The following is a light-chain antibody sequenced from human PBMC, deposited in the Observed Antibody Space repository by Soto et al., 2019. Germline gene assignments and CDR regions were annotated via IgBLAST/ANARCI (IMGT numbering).Light chain of an antibody. V-gene: IGKV3-11*01. J-gene: IGKJ2*02. Sequence: VLTQSPDVLSLSPGQTATLSCRASESVDRYVAWYQQKAGQAPRLLIYDGFTRATGVAARFSGSGSATDFTLTNSSLEPEDFAVYYCQQRARWPSTFGPGTKVEIK. CDR3: QQRARWPST. CDR1: ESVDRY. CDR2: DGF.